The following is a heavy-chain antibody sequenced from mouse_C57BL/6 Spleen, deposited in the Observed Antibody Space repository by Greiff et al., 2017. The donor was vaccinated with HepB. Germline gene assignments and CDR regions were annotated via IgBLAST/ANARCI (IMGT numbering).Heavy chain of an antibody. CDR3: ARTGRMLDMDY. J-gene: IGHJ4*01. V-gene: IGHV1-80*01. D-gene: IGHD1-1*01. Sequence: QVQLQQSGAELVNPGASVKISCKASGYAFSSYWMNWVKQRPGKGLEWIGQIYPGDGDTNYNGKFKGKATLTADKSSSTAYMQLSSLTSEDSAVYFCARTGRMLDMDYWGKGTSVTVAS. CDR2: IYPGDGDT. CDR1: GYAFSSYW.